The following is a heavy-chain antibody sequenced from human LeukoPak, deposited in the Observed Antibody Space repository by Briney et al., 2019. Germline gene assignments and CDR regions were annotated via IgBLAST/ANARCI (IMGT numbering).Heavy chain of an antibody. D-gene: IGHD1-26*01. CDR3: AKKVVVGATSPYSDFQD. V-gene: IGHV3-23*01. J-gene: IGHJ1*01. CDR1: GFTFSSYA. Sequence: GGSLRLSCVASGFTFSSYAMSWVRQAPGKGLEWVSAISGSGVTTHYAGSVKGRFSISRDNFKNTLYLQMNSLRAEDTALYYCAKKVVVGATSPYSDFQDWGQGTLVTVSP. CDR2: ISGSGVTT.